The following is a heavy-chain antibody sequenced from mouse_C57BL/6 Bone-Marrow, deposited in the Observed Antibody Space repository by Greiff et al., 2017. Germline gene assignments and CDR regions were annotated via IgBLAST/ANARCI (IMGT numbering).Heavy chain of an antibody. CDR3: ARLGVYGNYLYAMDY. CDR2: ISNGGGST. CDR1: GFTFSDYY. Sequence: EVHLVESGGGLVQPGGSLKLSCAASGFTFSDYYMYWVRQPPEKRLEWVAYISNGGGSTYYPDTVKGRFTISRDNAQNNLYLQMSRLKSEDTAMDYCARLGVYGNYLYAMDYWGQGTSVTVSS. V-gene: IGHV5-12*01. D-gene: IGHD2-1*01. J-gene: IGHJ4*01.